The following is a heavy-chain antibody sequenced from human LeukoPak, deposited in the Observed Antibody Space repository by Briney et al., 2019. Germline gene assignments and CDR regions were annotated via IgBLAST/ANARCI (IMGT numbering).Heavy chain of an antibody. D-gene: IGHD3-3*01. CDR2: IYYSGST. CDR1: GASISSSSNY. CDR3: ARGTRLRFLES. Sequence: SETLSLTCTVSGASISSSSNYWGWIRQPPGKGLEWIGSIYYSGSTYYNPSLKSRVTISVDTSKNQFSLKLSSVTAADTAVYYCARGTRLRFLESWGQGTLVTVSS. J-gene: IGHJ4*02. V-gene: IGHV4-39*07.